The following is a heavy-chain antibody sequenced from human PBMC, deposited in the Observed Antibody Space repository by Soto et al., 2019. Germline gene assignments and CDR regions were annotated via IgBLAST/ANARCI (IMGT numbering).Heavy chain of an antibody. D-gene: IGHD3-22*01. CDR3: ARYYDSSGYYYFDY. CDR1: GFTFSSYA. CDR2: ISGSGGST. J-gene: IGHJ4*02. Sequence: GGSLRLSCAASGFTFSSYAMSWVRQAPGKGLEWVSAISGSGGSTYYADSVKGRFTISRDNSKNTLYLQMNSLRAEDTAVYYCARYYDSSGYYYFDYWGQGTLVTVSS. V-gene: IGHV3-23*01.